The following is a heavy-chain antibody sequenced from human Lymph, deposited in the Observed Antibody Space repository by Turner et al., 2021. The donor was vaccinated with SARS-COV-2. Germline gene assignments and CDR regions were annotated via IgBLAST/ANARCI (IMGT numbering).Heavy chain of an antibody. J-gene: IGHJ4*02. D-gene: IGHD3-10*01. V-gene: IGHV1-2*02. CDR2: INPNSGGT. Sequence: QVQLVQSGAEVKKPGASVKVSCKASGYTFTGYYIPWGRQAPGQGLGWMGWINPNSGGTNYAQRFQGRVTMTRNTSLSTAYMQLSRLRSDDTAVYYCARSRDLQSMVRGVDPFDYWGQGTLVTVSS. CDR1: GYTFTGYY. CDR3: ARSRDLQSMVRGVDPFDY.